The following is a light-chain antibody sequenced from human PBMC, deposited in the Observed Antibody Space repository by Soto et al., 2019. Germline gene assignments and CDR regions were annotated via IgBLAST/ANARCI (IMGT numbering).Light chain of an antibody. J-gene: IGKJ1*01. V-gene: IGKV4-1*01. CDR3: QPYGSSPWT. CDR2: WAS. Sequence: VMTQSPDSLAVSRVERATINCTSSQSVLYSSHNKNYLAWYQQKPGQPPTLLISWASTRESGVPVRFSGRGSGTDFTLTISRLEPEDFAVYYRQPYGSSPWTLGQGTKVDIK. CDR1: QSVLYSSHNKNY.